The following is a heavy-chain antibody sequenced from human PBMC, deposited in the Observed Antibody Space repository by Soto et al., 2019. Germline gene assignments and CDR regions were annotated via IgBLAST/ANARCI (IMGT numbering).Heavy chain of an antibody. D-gene: IGHD3-16*01. J-gene: IGHJ6*02. CDR1: GYTFSTYG. Sequence: GASVKVSCKASGYTFSTYGISWVRQAPGQGLEWMGWINGYNGNTNYAPKLQGRITMTTDTSTTTAYMELRSLRSDDTAVYYCARMGDVPYYYYGMDVWVQGTTVTVSS. CDR2: INGYNGNT. CDR3: ARMGDVPYYYYGMDV. V-gene: IGHV1-18*01.